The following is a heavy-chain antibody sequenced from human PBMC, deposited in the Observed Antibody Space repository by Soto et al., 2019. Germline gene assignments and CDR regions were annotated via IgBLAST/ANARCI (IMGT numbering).Heavy chain of an antibody. J-gene: IGHJ4*02. CDR1: GFTLSNVW. Sequence: LRLSCAASGFTLSNVWMTWVRRAPGKGLEWVSSISSTTNYIYYADSMKGRFTVSRDNAKNSVYLDMNSLSAEDTAVYYCARESEDLTSNFDYWGQGTLVTVSS. CDR2: ISSTTNYI. V-gene: IGHV3-21*01. CDR3: ARESEDLTSNFDY.